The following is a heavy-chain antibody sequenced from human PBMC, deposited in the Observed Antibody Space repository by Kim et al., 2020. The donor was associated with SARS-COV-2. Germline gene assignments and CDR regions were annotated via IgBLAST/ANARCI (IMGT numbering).Heavy chain of an antibody. V-gene: IGHV1-24*01. Sequence: ASVKVSCKVSGYTLTELSMHWVRQAPGKGLEWMGGFDPEDGETIYAQKFQGRVTMTEDTSTDTAYMELSSLRSEDTAVYYCATGGYSGYDKYYFDYWGQGTLVTVSS. D-gene: IGHD5-12*01. CDR1: GYTLTELS. J-gene: IGHJ4*02. CDR2: FDPEDGET. CDR3: ATGGYSGYDKYYFDY.